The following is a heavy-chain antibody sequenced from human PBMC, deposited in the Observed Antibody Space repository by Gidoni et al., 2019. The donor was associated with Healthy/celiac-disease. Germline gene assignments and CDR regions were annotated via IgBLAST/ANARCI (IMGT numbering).Heavy chain of an antibody. J-gene: IGHJ3*02. Sequence: QVQLVQSGAEVKKPGASVKVSCKASGYTFTSYYMHWVRQAPGQGLEWMGIINPSGGSTSYAQKFQGRVTMTRDTSTSTVYMELSSLRSEDTAVYYCASFGGELLYSSHTTKRGSGHSPVAFDIWGQGTMVTVSS. V-gene: IGHV1-46*03. CDR3: ASFGGELLYSSHTTKRGSGHSPVAFDI. D-gene: IGHD6-13*01. CDR2: INPSGGST. CDR1: GYTFTSYY.